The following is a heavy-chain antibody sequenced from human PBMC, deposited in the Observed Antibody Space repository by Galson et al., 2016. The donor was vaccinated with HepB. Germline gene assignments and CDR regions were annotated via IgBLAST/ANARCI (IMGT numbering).Heavy chain of an antibody. CDR2: IIPIFGTP. Sequence: SVKVSCKAFGGTFSYYAITWVRQAPGQGLEWIGGIIPIFGTPNYAQKFQGRVTIIADKSTSTAYMELSSLRSEDTAVYYCAGGSPLVELDAAFDIWGQGTMVTVSS. CDR1: GGTFSYYA. J-gene: IGHJ3*02. V-gene: IGHV1-69*06. CDR3: AGGSPLVELDAAFDI. D-gene: IGHD1-7*01.